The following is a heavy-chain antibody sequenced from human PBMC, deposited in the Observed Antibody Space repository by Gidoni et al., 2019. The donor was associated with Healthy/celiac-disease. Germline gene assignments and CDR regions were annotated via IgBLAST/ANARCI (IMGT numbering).Heavy chain of an antibody. V-gene: IGHV3-13*01. CDR3: ARALSGSYGTYYYYYMDV. J-gene: IGHJ6*03. CDR1: GFTFSSYD. Sequence: EVQLVESGGGLVQPGGSLRLSCAASGFTFSSYDMHWVRQATGKGLGWVSAIGTAGDTYSPGSVKGRFTISRENAKNSLYLQMNSLRAGDTAVYYCARALSGSYGTYYYYYMDVWGKGTTVTVSS. D-gene: IGHD1-26*01. CDR2: IGTAGDT.